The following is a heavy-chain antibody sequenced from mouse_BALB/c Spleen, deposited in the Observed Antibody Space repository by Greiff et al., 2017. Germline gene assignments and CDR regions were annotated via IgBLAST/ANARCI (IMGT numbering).Heavy chain of an antibody. CDR2: IRLKSNNYAT. Sequence: EVKLQESGGGLVQPGGSMKLSCVASGFTFSNYWMNWVRQSPEKGLEWVAEIRLKSNNYATHYAESVKGRFTISRDDSKSSVYLQMNNLRAEDTGIYYCTSTGTMVYYFDYWGQGTTLTVSS. V-gene: IGHV6-6*02. J-gene: IGHJ2*01. CDR3: TSTGTMVYYFDY. CDR1: GFTFSNYW. D-gene: IGHD4-1*02.